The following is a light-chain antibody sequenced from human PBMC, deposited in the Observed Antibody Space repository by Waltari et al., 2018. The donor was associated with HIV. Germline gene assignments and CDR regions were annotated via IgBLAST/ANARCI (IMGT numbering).Light chain of an antibody. J-gene: IGKJ1*01. CDR2: DAS. CDR1: QRVGSY. Sequence: EIVLTQSPATLPLSPGERATLSCRTSQRVGSYLGWYQQKPGQAPRLLIYDASNRATVIPARFSGSGSGTDFTLTISSLEPEDFAVYYCQQRSDWPPTFGQGTKVEIK. CDR3: QQRSDWPPT. V-gene: IGKV3-11*01.